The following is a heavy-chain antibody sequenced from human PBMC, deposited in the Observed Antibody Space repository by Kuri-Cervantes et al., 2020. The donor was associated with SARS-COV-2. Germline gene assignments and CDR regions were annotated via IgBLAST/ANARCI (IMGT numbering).Heavy chain of an antibody. J-gene: IGHJ4*02. V-gene: IGHV3-30-3*01. D-gene: IGHD2-21*01. CDR2: ISYDGNNK. Sequence: GESLKISCAVSGFTFNTCAMHCVRQAPGKGLEWMAIISYDGNNKYFADSVKGRFTISRDNSNNTLYLQMNRLRGEDTAIYYCVRDRVGVLDSWGQGTLVTVSS. CDR3: VRDRVGVLDS. CDR1: GFTFNTCA.